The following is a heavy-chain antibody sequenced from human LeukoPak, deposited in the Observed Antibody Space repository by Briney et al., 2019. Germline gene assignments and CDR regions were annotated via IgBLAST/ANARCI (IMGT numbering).Heavy chain of an antibody. CDR1: GDSVSSINGA. D-gene: IGHD6-19*01. Sequence: SQTLSVTCALSGDSVSSINGAWNWIRQYPSRGLEWLRTTYYRSKWYNDYAVSMRGRITINPDTSKNQCSLQLTSVTPEDTAGYYCAGDVGTSGWYTFDYWGQGTLVSVSS. V-gene: IGHV6-1*01. J-gene: IGHJ4*02. CDR2: TYYRSKWYN. CDR3: AGDVGTSGWYTFDY.